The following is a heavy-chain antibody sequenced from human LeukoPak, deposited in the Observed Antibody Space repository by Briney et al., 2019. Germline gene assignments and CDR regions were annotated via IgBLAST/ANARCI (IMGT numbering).Heavy chain of an antibody. V-gene: IGHV1-2*02. Sequence: ASVKVSCKASGYTFTGYYMHWVRQAPGQGLEWMGWINPGSGATNCAQKFQGRVTMTRDTSISTAYMELSRLRSDDTAVYYCARGDYDSSGYAFDIWGQGTMVTVSS. CDR3: ARGDYDSSGYAFDI. D-gene: IGHD3-22*01. CDR1: GYTFTGYY. CDR2: INPGSGAT. J-gene: IGHJ3*02.